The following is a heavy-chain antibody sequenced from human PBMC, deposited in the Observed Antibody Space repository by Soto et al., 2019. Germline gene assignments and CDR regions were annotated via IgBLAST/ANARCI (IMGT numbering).Heavy chain of an antibody. CDR1: GFTFRSFT. J-gene: IGHJ6*02. CDR2: ISSNSAYI. D-gene: IGHD3-22*01. CDR3: ARDGDDSSGYYLIYYYYYGMDV. Sequence: GVLRLSCAASGFTFRSFTMNWVRQAPGKGLEWVSTISSNSAYIYYTDALRGRFTISRDNAKNSLYLQMSSLRDEDTAVYYCARDGDDSSGYYLIYYYYYGMDVWGQGTTVTISS. V-gene: IGHV3-21*01.